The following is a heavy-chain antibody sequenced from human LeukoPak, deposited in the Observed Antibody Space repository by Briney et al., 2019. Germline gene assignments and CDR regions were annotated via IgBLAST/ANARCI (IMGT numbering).Heavy chain of an antibody. D-gene: IGHD5-12*01. V-gene: IGHV3-30*18. CDR3: EKEGGATTQLDY. CDR2: ISYDGSNK. Sequence: GGSLRLSCAASGFTFSSYWMSGVRQAPGKGLEWVAVISYDGSNKYYADSVKGRFTISRDNSKNTLYLQMNSLRAEDTAVYYCEKEGGATTQLDYWGQGTLVTVSP. CDR1: GFTFSSYW. J-gene: IGHJ4*02.